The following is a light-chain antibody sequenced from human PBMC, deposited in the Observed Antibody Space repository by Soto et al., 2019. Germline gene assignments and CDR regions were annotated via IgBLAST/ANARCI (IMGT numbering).Light chain of an antibody. V-gene: IGKV2-28*01. CDR2: FGS. CDR1: QSLLYNNTYNY. Sequence: EIVMTQSPLTLPVTPGEPATISCRSSQSLLYNNTYNYLDWYVQKPGQSPQLLIYFGSNRAPGVPDRFSGSGSGTDFTQKINRVEAEDVGTYYCMQALQSLTFGQGTRLEIK. CDR3: MQALQSLT. J-gene: IGKJ5*01.